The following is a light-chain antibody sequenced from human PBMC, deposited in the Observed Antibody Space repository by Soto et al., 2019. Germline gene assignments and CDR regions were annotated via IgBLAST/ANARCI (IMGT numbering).Light chain of an antibody. CDR2: DVS. V-gene: IGLV2-14*01. J-gene: IGLJ2*01. CDR1: SGDVGDNSY. Sequence: QSALTQPASVSGSPGQSITISCTGTSGDVGDNSYVPWYQQHLGKAPKLMIYDVSNRPSGVSNRFSGSKSGNTASLTISGLQAEDEADYYCSSYTSISTLVLFGGGTKLTVL. CDR3: SSYTSISTLVL.